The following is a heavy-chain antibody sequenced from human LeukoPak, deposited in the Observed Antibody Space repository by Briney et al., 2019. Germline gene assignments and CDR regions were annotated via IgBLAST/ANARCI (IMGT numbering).Heavy chain of an antibody. Sequence: GGSLRLSCEASGFTFDDYGMRWVRQAPGKGLEWVSTISWNSASVGYVDSVKGRFTISRDNAKKTLYLQMNSLRPEDTALYYCAKDYGCSSSWYDYWGQGTLVTVSS. CDR3: AKDYGCSSSWYDY. V-gene: IGHV3-9*01. D-gene: IGHD6-13*01. J-gene: IGHJ4*02. CDR2: ISWNSASV. CDR1: GFTFDDYG.